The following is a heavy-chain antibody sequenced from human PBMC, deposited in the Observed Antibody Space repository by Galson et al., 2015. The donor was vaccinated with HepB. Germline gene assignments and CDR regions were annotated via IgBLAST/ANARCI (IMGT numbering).Heavy chain of an antibody. Sequence: SVKVSCKASGYTFTSYDINWVRQATGQGLEWMGWMNPNSGNTGYAQKFQGRVTMTRNTSISTAYMELSSLRSEDTAVYYCARGQLLWFGEPTGWVGRNYMDVWGKGTTVTVSS. D-gene: IGHD3-10*01. CDR2: MNPNSGNT. CDR1: GYTFTSYD. V-gene: IGHV1-8*01. CDR3: ARGQLLWFGEPTGWVGRNYMDV. J-gene: IGHJ6*03.